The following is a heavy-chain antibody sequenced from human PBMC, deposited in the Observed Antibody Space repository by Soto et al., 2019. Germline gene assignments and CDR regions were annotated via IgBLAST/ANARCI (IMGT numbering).Heavy chain of an antibody. CDR3: AMVDVYVTPSPQDV. CDR2: INTYNGNT. D-gene: IGHD3-16*01. V-gene: IGHV1-18*01. CDR1: GYTFTRYG. Sequence: QVQLVQSGAEVKNPGASVKVSCKASGYTFTRYGIGWARQAPGQGLEWMGWINTYNGNTNYAQNVQGRVNLTTDTFKSQASMEVGSLRSNDTAIYYCAMVDVYVTPSPQDVWGQGTTVIVSS. J-gene: IGHJ6*02.